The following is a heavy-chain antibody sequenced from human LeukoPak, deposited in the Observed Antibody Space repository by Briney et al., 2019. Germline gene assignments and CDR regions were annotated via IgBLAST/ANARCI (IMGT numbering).Heavy chain of an antibody. CDR2: ISSSSYI. Sequence: GGSLRLSCEASGFTFSSYSMNWVRQAPGKGLEWVSSISSSSYIYYADSVKGRFTISRDNAKNSLYLQMNSLRAEDTAVYYCARDKYGDYVIDYWGQGTLVTVSS. D-gene: IGHD4-17*01. CDR1: GFTFSSYS. V-gene: IGHV3-21*01. CDR3: ARDKYGDYVIDY. J-gene: IGHJ4*02.